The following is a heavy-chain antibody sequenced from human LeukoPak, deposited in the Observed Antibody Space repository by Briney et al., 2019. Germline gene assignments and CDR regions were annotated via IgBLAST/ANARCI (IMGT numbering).Heavy chain of an antibody. CDR1: GFTFSSYS. D-gene: IGHD2-2*01. Sequence: GGSLRLSCAASGFTFSSYSMNWVRQAPGKGLEWVSYISSSSSTIYYADSVKGRFTISRDNAKNSLYLQMNSLRAEDTAVYYCARDSPRGYCSSTSCQRYAFDIWGQGTMVTVSS. CDR3: ARDSPRGYCSSTSCQRYAFDI. CDR2: ISSSSSTI. V-gene: IGHV3-48*04. J-gene: IGHJ3*02.